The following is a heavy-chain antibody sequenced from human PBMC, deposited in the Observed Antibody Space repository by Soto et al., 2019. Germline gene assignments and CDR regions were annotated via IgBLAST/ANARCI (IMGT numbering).Heavy chain of an antibody. V-gene: IGHV1-3*01. J-gene: IGHJ6*03. CDR2: INAGNGNT. CDR1: GYTFTSYA. Sequence: ASVKVSCKASGYTFTSYAMHWVRQAPGQRLEWMGWINAGNGNTKYSQKFQGRVTITRDTSASTAYMELSSLRSEDTAVYYCARSDFWSGSQYYYYMDVWGKGTTVTVSS. D-gene: IGHD3-3*01. CDR3: ARSDFWSGSQYYYYMDV.